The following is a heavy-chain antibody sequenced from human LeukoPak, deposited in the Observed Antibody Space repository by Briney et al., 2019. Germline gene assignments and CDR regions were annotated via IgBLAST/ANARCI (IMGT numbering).Heavy chain of an antibody. D-gene: IGHD5-12*01. J-gene: IGHJ4*02. CDR3: AREGRGYSGYARY. Sequence: SETLSLTCAVYGVSFSGYYWSWVRQPPGKGLEWVGEINHRGSTNYNPSLKSRVTISVDTSKNQFSLKLSSVTAADTAVYYCAREGRGYSGYARYWGQGTLVTVSS. CDR2: INHRGST. V-gene: IGHV4-34*01. CDR1: GVSFSGYY.